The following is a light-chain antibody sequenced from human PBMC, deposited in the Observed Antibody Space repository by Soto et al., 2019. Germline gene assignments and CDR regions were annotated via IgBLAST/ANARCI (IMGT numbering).Light chain of an antibody. CDR2: EVN. CDR1: SSNVGSYKL. CDR3: CPSGGRPTYV. J-gene: IGLJ1*01. V-gene: IGLV2-23*02. Sequence: SVLTPAACVSGCLWESITISCTGTSSNVGSYKLVSWYQQHPGKAPKLMIFEVNKRPSGVSNRFSGSKSGNTASLTISGLKVEDEADYYCCPSGGRPTYVLGTGLKITDL.